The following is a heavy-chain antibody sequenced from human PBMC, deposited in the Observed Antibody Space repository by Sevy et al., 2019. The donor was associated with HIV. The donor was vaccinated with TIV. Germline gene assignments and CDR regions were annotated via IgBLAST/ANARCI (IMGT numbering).Heavy chain of an antibody. Sequence: GESLKISCKGSGYSFTSYWIAWVRQMPGKGLEWMGIIFPGDSDTRYSRSFQGQVTISADKSINTAYLQWDTLKASDTAMYYCARAYGSGSYGDYWGQGTLVTVSS. J-gene: IGHJ4*02. CDR2: IFPGDSDT. V-gene: IGHV5-51*01. D-gene: IGHD3-10*01. CDR1: GYSFTSYW. CDR3: ARAYGSGSYGDY.